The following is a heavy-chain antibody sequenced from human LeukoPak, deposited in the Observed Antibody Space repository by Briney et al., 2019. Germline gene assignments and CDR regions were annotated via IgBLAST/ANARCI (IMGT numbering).Heavy chain of an antibody. CDR1: GGTFSSYA. CDR3: ARDDGSGYDFPRPFDP. V-gene: IGHV1-69*13. J-gene: IGHJ5*02. Sequence: ASVKVSCKASGGTFSSYAISWVRQAPGQGLEWMGGIRPIFGTANYAQKFQGRVTITADESTSTAYMELSSLRFENTAVYYCARDDGSGYDFPRPFDPWGQGTLVTVSS. D-gene: IGHD5-12*01. CDR2: IRPIFGTA.